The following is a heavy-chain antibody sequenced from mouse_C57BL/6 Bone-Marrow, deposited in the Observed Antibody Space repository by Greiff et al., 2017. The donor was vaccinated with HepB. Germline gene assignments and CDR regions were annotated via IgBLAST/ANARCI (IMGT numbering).Heavy chain of an antibody. CDR3: ARERQLRGGDYFDY. CDR1: GYTFTDYY. J-gene: IGHJ2*01. Sequence: EVQLQQSGPELVKPGASVKISCKASGYTFTDYYMNWVKQSHGKSLEWIGDINPNNGGTSYNQKFKGKATLTVDKSSSTAYMELRSLTSEDSAVYYCARERQLRGGDYFDYWGQGTTLTVSS. V-gene: IGHV1-26*01. D-gene: IGHD3-2*02. CDR2: INPNNGGT.